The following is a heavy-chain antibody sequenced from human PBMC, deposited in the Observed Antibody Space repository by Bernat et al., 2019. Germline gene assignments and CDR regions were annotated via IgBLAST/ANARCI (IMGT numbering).Heavy chain of an antibody. CDR3: ARERATVYDAFDI. D-gene: IGHD4-17*01. J-gene: IGHJ3*02. CDR1: GFSVSSSY. Sequence: EVQLVETGGGLIQPGGSLRLSCAASGFSVSSSYMSWVRQAPGKGLEWVSIIYSGGNTYYADSVRGRFTISRDNSKNTLYLQMNSLRADDTAVYYCARERATVYDAFDIWGQGTIVTVSS. V-gene: IGHV3-53*02. CDR2: IYSGGNT.